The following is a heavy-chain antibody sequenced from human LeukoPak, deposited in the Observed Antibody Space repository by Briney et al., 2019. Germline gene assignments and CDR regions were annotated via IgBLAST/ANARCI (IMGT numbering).Heavy chain of an antibody. Sequence: GASVKASCKASGGTFSSYTISWVRQAPGQGLEWVGRIIPILDITNYAQKFQGRVTITADKSTSTAYMELSSLRSEDTAMYYCARSTEYYDSSGYLGDWFDPWGQGTLVTVSS. J-gene: IGHJ5*02. CDR2: IIPILDIT. V-gene: IGHV1-69*02. CDR1: GGTFSSYT. D-gene: IGHD3-22*01. CDR3: ARSTEYYDSSGYLGDWFDP.